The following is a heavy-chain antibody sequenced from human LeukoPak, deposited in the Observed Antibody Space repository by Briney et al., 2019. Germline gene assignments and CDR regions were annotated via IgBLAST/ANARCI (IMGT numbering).Heavy chain of an antibody. J-gene: IGHJ4*02. CDR3: ARRHQWYSSGWYVY. D-gene: IGHD6-19*01. Sequence: SETLSLTCAVYGGSFSGYYWSWIRQPPGKGLEWIGEINHSGSTNYNPSLKSRVTISVDTSKNQFFLKLSSVTAADTAVYYCARRHQWYSSGWYVYWGQGTLVTVSS. V-gene: IGHV4-34*01. CDR1: GGSFSGYY. CDR2: INHSGST.